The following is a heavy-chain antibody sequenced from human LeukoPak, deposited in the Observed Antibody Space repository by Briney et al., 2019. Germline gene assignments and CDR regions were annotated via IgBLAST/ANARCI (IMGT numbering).Heavy chain of an antibody. CDR1: GFTFSSYC. D-gene: IGHD7-27*01. Sequence: GGSLRLSCAASGFTFSSYCMSWVRQAPGKGLVWVSRINSDGSSTSYADSVKGRFTISRDNAKNTLYLQMNSLRAEDTAVYYCARHGTGDASWNNCFDPWGQGTLVTVSS. CDR3: ARHGTGDASWNNCFDP. V-gene: IGHV3-74*01. CDR2: INSDGSST. J-gene: IGHJ5*02.